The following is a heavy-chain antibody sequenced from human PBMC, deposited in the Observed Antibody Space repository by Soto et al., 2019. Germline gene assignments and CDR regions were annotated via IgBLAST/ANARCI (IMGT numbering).Heavy chain of an antibody. CDR2: ISAYNGNT. Sequence: ASVKVSCKAYGYTFTSYGISWVRQAPGQGLEWMGWISAYNGNTNYAQKLQGRFTISRDNSKNTLYLQMNSLRAEDTAVYYCARDIDGGNSKVGFDYWGQGTLVTVSS. D-gene: IGHD2-21*02. V-gene: IGHV1-18*01. CDR3: ARDIDGGNSKVGFDY. J-gene: IGHJ4*02. CDR1: GYTFTSYG.